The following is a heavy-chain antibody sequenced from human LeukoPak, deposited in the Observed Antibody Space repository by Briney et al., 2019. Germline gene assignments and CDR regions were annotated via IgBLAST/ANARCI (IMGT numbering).Heavy chain of an antibody. CDR3: ARAFAGYCSSTSCYDSFDI. J-gene: IGHJ3*02. V-gene: IGHV4-39*01. Sequence: SENLSLTGTVSGGSIISSSYYWGGIRQPPGKGREWIGSIYCSESTYYNPSLKSRVTISVDTYKNQFSLKLSSVTAADKAVYYCARAFAGYCSSTSCYDSFDIWGQGTMITVSS. D-gene: IGHD2-2*01. CDR1: GGSIISSSYY. CDR2: IYCSEST.